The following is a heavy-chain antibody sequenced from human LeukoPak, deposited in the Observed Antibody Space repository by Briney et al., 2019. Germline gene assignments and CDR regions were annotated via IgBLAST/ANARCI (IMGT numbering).Heavy chain of an antibody. V-gene: IGHV4-59*01. CDR1: GGSISSYY. D-gene: IGHD3-22*01. CDR2: IYYSGST. J-gene: IGHJ3*02. Sequence: SETVSLTCTVSGGSISSYYWSWIRQPPGKGLEWIGYIYYSGSTNYNPSLKSRVTISVGTSKNQFSLKLSSVTAADTAVYYCARAMIVVAQGGAFDIWGQGTTVTVSS. CDR3: ARAMIVVAQGGAFDI.